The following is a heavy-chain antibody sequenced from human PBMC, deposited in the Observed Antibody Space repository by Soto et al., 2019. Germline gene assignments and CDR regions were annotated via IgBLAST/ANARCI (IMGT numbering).Heavy chain of an antibody. CDR3: SREREYSRSSTYGMDV. CDR1: GGSISSNNW. J-gene: IGHJ6*02. CDR2: IYHSGST. Sequence: KSSETLSLTCAVSGGSISSNNWWSWVRHPPKKGLELTGEIYHSGSTNYNASLKSRVTISVDKSKNQLYLKLSSVNAADTAVYYCSREREYSRSSTYGMDVWGQGTTVTVSS. D-gene: IGHD6-6*01. V-gene: IGHV4-4*02.